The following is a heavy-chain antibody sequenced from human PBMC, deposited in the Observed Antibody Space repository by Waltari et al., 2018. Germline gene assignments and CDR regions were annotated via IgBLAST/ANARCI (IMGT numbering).Heavy chain of an antibody. CDR3: ARVVWSSWGYYFDY. CDR1: GYSISSGYY. D-gene: IGHD6-13*01. CDR2: IYHSGST. J-gene: IGHJ4*02. Sequence: QVQLQESGPGLVKPSETLSLTCAVSGYSISSGYYWGWIRQPPGKGLEWIGSIYHSGSTYYNPSLKSRVTISVDTSKNQFSLKLSSVTAADTAVYYCARVVWSSWGYYFDYRGQGTLVTVSS. V-gene: IGHV4-38-2*01.